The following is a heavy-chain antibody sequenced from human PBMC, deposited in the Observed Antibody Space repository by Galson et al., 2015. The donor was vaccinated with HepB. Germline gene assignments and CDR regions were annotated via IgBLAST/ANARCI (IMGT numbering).Heavy chain of an antibody. J-gene: IGHJ4*02. Sequence: SLRLSCAASGFTFSSYWMSWVRQAPGKGLEWVANIKQDGSEKYYVDSVKGRFTISRDNAKNSLYLQMNSLRPEDTAVYFCVFLRGNDLKPLDYWGQGILVTVSS. CDR3: VFLRGNDLKPLDY. CDR1: GFTFSSYW. D-gene: IGHD5-12*01. CDR2: IKQDGSEK. V-gene: IGHV3-7*01.